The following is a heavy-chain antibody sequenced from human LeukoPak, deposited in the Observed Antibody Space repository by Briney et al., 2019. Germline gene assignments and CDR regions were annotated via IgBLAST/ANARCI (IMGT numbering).Heavy chain of an antibody. CDR2: MNPNSGNT. D-gene: IGHD6-13*01. J-gene: IGHJ4*02. CDR3: ARGRRGYSSSYSTNYYFDY. CDR1: GGTFSSYA. V-gene: IGHV1-8*02. Sequence: ASVKVSCKASGGTFSSYAISWVRQAPGQGLEWMGWMNPNSGNTGYAQKFQGRVTMTRNTSISTAYMELSSLRSEDTAVYYCARGRRGYSSSYSTNYYFDYWGQGTLVTVSS.